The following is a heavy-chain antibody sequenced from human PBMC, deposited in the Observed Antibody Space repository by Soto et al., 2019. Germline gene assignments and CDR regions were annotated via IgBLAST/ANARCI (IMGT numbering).Heavy chain of an antibody. Sequence: PSETLSLTCAVYGGSFSGYYWSWIRQPPGKGLERIGEINHSGSTNYNPSLKSRVTISVDTSKNQFSLKLSSVTAADTAVYYCARVLQTAMVTAQSDYWGQGTLVTVSS. CDR3: ARVLQTAMVTAQSDY. J-gene: IGHJ4*02. CDR1: GGSFSGYY. V-gene: IGHV4-34*01. CDR2: INHSGST. D-gene: IGHD5-18*01.